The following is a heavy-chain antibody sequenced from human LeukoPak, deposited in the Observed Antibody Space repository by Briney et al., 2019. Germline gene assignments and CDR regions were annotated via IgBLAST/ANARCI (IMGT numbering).Heavy chain of an antibody. CDR3: AREGCGGDCYPYYYYYYMDV. CDR2: TYYRSKWYN. Sequence: SQTLSLTCAISGDSVSSNSAAWNWIRQPPSRALEWLGSTYYRSKWYNDYEVAVKSRITINTDTSKNQFSLQLNSVTPEDTAVYYCAREGCGGDCYPYYYYYYMDVWGKGTTVTIS. D-gene: IGHD2-21*02. J-gene: IGHJ6*03. CDR1: GDSVSSNSAA. V-gene: IGHV6-1*01.